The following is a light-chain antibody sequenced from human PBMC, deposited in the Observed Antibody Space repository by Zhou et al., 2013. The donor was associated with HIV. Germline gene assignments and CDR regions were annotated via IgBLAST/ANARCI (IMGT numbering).Light chain of an antibody. Sequence: QSALTQPPSASGSPGQSVTISCTGTSSDVGGYNYVSWYQQHPGKAPKVMIYDVSKRPSGVPDRFSGSKSGNTASLSISGLQTEDEADYYCSSYTSSKTLVFGGGTKLTVL. CDR1: SSDVGGYNY. J-gene: IGLJ2*01. CDR2: DVS. V-gene: IGLV2-8*01. CDR3: SSYTSSKTLV.